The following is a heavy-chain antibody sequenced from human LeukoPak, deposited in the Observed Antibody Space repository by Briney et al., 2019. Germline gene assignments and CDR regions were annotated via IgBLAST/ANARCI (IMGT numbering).Heavy chain of an antibody. D-gene: IGHD3-10*01. V-gene: IGHV4-31*03. CDR2: IYYSGST. J-gene: IGHJ4*02. Sequence: KPSQTLSLTCTVSGGSISSGGYYWSWIRQHPGKGLEWIAYIYYSGSTYYNPSLKSRVSISVDKSENQFSLKLSSVTAADTAVYYCARGVPDNRGITLDHWGQGTLVTVSS. CDR1: GGSISSGGYY. CDR3: ARGVPDNRGITLDH.